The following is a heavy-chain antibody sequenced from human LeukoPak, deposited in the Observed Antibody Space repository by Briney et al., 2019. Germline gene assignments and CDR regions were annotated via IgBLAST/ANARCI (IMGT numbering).Heavy chain of an antibody. CDR1: GYTITSYG. D-gene: IGHD3-22*01. J-gene: IGHJ4*02. CDR2: ISAYNGNT. CDR3: ARDGRDPYYYDSSGYYYAAN. Sequence: GASVKVSCKASGYTITSYGISWVRQAPGQGLEWMGWISAYNGNTNYAQKLQGRVTMTTDTSTSTAYMELRSLRSDDTAVYYCARDGRDPYYYDSSGYYYAANWGQGTLVTVSS. V-gene: IGHV1-18*01.